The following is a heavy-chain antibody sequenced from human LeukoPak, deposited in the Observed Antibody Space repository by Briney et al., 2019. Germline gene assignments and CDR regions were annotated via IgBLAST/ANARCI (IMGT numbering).Heavy chain of an antibody. CDR1: GGSISSYY. Sequence: SETLSLTCTVSGGSISSYYWSWIRQPPGKGLERIGYIYYSGSTNYNPSLKSRVTISVDTSKNQFSLKLSSVTAADTAVYYCASFMDTAMVTLFDYWGQGTLVTVSS. J-gene: IGHJ4*02. V-gene: IGHV4-59*01. D-gene: IGHD5-18*01. CDR2: IYYSGST. CDR3: ASFMDTAMVTLFDY.